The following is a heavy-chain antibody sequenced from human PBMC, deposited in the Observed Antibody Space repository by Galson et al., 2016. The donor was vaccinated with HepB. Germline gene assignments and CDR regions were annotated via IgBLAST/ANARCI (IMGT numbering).Heavy chain of an antibody. Sequence: SLRLSCAASGFTFNNYGMHWVRQAPGKGLEWVAVIAYDGSNRYFADSVKGRFTISRDNAKNTLYLQMNSLRAEDTAVYYCAKARLGLQLWFIFHYWGQGTLVTVSS. CDR1: GFTFNNYG. J-gene: IGHJ4*02. V-gene: IGHV3-30*18. CDR3: AKARLGLQLWFIFHY. D-gene: IGHD5-18*01. CDR2: IAYDGSNR.